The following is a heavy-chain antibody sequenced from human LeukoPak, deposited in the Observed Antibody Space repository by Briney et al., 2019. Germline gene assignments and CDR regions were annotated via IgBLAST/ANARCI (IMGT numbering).Heavy chain of an antibody. CDR1: GGSISSYY. CDR3: ARFAPRGGHYDSSGYSFDY. Sequence: SETLSLTCTVSGGSISSYYWSWIRQPPGKGLEWIRYIYYSGSTNYNPSLKSRVTISVDTSKNQFSLKLSSVTAADPAVYYCARFAPRGGHYDSSGYSFDYWGQGTLVTVSS. D-gene: IGHD3-22*01. J-gene: IGHJ4*02. V-gene: IGHV4-59*01. CDR2: IYYSGST.